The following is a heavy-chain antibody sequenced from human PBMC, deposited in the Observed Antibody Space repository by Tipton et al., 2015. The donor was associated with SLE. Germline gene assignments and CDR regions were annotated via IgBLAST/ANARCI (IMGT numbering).Heavy chain of an antibody. J-gene: IGHJ4*02. CDR2: INHSGST. CDR1: GGSFSGYY. V-gene: IGHV4-34*01. Sequence: TLSLTCAVYGGSFSGYYWSWIRQPPGKGLEWIGEINHSGSTNYNPSLKSRVTISVDTSKNQFSLKLSSVTAADTAVYFCARGPELLWFGELSPGPFDYWGQGTLVTVSS. D-gene: IGHD3-10*01. CDR3: ARGPELLWFGELSPGPFDY.